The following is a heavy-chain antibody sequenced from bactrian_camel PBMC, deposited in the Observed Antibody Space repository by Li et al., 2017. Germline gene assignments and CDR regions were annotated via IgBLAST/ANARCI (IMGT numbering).Heavy chain of an antibody. CDR2: IDTDGTTR. D-gene: IGHD6*01. V-gene: IGHV3S1*01. CDR1: AYSHRRFC. CDR3: AADSPYGLSCFTEAQD. J-gene: IGHJ4*01. Sequence: HVQLVESGGGSVQVGESLTLSCSASAYSHRRFCMGWIRQAPGKEREGVAQIDTDGTTRYSASVKGRFTITQNSAKNTLYLQMNSLKPEDTAMYYCAADSPYGLSCFTEAQDWGQGTQVTVS.